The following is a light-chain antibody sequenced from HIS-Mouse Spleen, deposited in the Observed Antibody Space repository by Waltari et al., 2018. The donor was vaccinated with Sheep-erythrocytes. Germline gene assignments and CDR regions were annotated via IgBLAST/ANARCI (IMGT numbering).Light chain of an antibody. Sequence: QSALTQPASVSGSPGQSITISCTGPSSDVGSYNLFSWYQQPPGKAPKLMIYDVSKRPSGVPDRFSGSKSGNTASLTVSGLQAEDEADYYCSSYAGSNNWVFGGGTKLTVL. J-gene: IGLJ3*02. CDR2: DVS. CDR1: SSDVGSYNL. CDR3: SSYAGSNNWV. V-gene: IGLV2-8*01.